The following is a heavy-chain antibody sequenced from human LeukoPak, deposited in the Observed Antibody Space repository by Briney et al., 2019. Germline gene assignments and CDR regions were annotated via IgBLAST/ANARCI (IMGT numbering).Heavy chain of an antibody. CDR3: TRLDIRFSYYMDV. Sequence: GGSLRLSCAASGFSFSGSDMHWVRQASGKGLEWVGRIRSKANSYATAYAASVKGRFTVSRDDSENTAYLQMNSLKTEDAAVYYCTRLDIRFSYYMDVWGKGTTVTASS. D-gene: IGHD2-2*03. CDR2: IRSKANSYAT. CDR1: GFSFSGSD. V-gene: IGHV3-73*01. J-gene: IGHJ6*03.